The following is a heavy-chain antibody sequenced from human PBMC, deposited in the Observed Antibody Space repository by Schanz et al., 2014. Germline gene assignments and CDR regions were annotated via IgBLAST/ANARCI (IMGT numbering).Heavy chain of an antibody. CDR2: ISYGTSYI. V-gene: IGHV3-21*01. J-gene: IGHJ4*02. CDR3: ARDHTTESYYSAGPPIDY. D-gene: IGHD1-26*01. Sequence: VQLVESGGGVVQPGRSLRLSCAASGFMFSSYSLNWVRQAPGKGLEWVSSISYGTSYIYYAESVKGRFTISRDNAKNSLYLQMNSLRAEDTAVYYCARDHTTESYYSAGPPIDYWGQGTLLTVSS. CDR1: GFMFSSYS.